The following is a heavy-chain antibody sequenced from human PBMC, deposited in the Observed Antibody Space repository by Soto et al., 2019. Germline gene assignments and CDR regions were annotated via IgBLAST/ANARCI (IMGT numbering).Heavy chain of an antibody. J-gene: IGHJ4*02. CDR1: GVTFGTYT. CDR2: ISGDGEYT. Sequence: GGSLRLSCEASGVTFGTYTLSWVRQAQGKGLEWVSTISGDGEYTWYADSVKGRFTISRDNSKNTMYLQMNCLRVEDTALYYYAKVTDDQWGQGTLVTVSS. V-gene: IGHV3-23*01. CDR3: AKVTDDQ.